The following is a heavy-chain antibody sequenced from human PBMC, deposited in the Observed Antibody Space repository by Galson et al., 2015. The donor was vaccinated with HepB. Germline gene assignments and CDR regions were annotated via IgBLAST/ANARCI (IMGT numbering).Heavy chain of an antibody. V-gene: IGHV3-23*01. CDR1: GFTFSNYA. CDR3: AKGFHGDYVGNFQH. D-gene: IGHD4-17*01. J-gene: IGHJ1*01. CDR2: ISGSGGST. Sequence: SLRLSCAASGFTFSNYAMSWVRQAPGKGLEWVSAISGSGGSTYYADSVKGRFTISRDNAKNTLYLQMNSLRAEDTAVYYCAKGFHGDYVGNFQHWGQGTLVTVSS.